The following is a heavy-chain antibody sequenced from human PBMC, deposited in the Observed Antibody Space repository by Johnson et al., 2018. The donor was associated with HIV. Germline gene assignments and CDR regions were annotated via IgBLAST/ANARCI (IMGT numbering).Heavy chain of an antibody. V-gene: IGHV3-53*01. J-gene: IGHJ3*02. CDR3: ATSHGSLGAFDI. CDR2: IYSGGST. Sequence: VQLVESGGGLIQPGGSLRLSCAASGFTVSSNYMSWVRQAPGKGLEWVSVIYSGGSTYYADSVKGRFTIYRDNSKHTMYLQMNSLGAEDTAVDYCATSHGSLGAFDIWGQVTIVTVSS. CDR1: GFTVSSNY. D-gene: IGHD1-26*01.